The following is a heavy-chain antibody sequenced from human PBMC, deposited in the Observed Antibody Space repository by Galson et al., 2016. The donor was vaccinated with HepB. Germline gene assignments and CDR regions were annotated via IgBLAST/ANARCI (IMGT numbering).Heavy chain of an antibody. CDR1: GFTFSSVW. V-gene: IGHV3-7*03. D-gene: IGHD3-22*01. Sequence: SLRLSCATSGFTFSSVWMSWVRQAPGKGLEWVASIKPDGSEKYYVDSVKGRFTISSANAKNSLYLQMNSLRAEDTAVYYCAQYYYDSSGYIEYFQNWGQGSRVTVSS. CDR2: IKPDGSEK. CDR3: AQYYYDSSGYIEYFQN. J-gene: IGHJ1*01.